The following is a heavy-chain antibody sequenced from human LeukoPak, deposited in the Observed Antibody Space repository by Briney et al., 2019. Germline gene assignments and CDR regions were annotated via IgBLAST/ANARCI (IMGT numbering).Heavy chain of an antibody. CDR1: GFTFSSYA. CDR3: ARDTCIISFDY. D-gene: IGHD1-14*01. J-gene: IGHJ4*02. Sequence: GGPLRLSCAASGFTFSSYAMHWVRQAPGKGLEWVAVISYDGSNKYYADSVKGRFTISRDNSKNTLYLQMNSLRAEDTAVYYCARDTCIISFDYWGQGTLVTVSS. V-gene: IGHV3-30-3*01. CDR2: ISYDGSNK.